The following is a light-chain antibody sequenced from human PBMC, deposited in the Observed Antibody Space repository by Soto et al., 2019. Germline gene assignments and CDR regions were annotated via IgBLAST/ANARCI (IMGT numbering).Light chain of an antibody. CDR3: QQYNSYSPYT. CDR1: QSISSW. J-gene: IGKJ2*01. Sequence: DIQMTQSPSTLSASVGDRVTITCRASQSISSWLAWYQQKPGKAPKLLIYKASSLESGVPSRFSGSESGTEFTLTISSLQPDDFVTYYCQQYNSYSPYTFGQGTKLEIK. CDR2: KAS. V-gene: IGKV1-5*03.